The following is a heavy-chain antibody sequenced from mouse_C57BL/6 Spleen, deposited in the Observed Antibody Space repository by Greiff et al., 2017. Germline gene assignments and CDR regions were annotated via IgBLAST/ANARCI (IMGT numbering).Heavy chain of an antibody. CDR1: GYTFTGSW. CDR2: ILPGSGGT. D-gene: IGHD4-1*01. J-gene: IGHJ2*01. Sequence: VQLQESGAELMKPGASVKLSCKASGYTFTGSWIEWVKQRPGHGLEWIGEILPGSGGTNYNEKFKGKATFTADTSSNTAYMQLSSLTTADSASYYCASELGQGYVGGWGQGTTLTVSS. V-gene: IGHV1-9*01. CDR3: ASELGQGYVGG.